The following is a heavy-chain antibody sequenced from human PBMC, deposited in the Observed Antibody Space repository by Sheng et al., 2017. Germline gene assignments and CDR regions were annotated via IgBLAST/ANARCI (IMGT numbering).Heavy chain of an antibody. CDR2: IKQDGSEK. Sequence: EVRLVESGGGLVQPGGSLRLSCAASGFTLSSYWMSWVRQAPGKGLEWVANIKQDGSEKYYVDSVKGRFTISRDNAKNSLYLQMNSLRAEDTAVYYCVRYTWNADAFDVWGQGTMVTGSS. CDR3: VRYTWNADAFDV. V-gene: IGHV3-7*01. CDR1: GFTLSSYW. D-gene: IGHD1-1*01. J-gene: IGHJ3*01.